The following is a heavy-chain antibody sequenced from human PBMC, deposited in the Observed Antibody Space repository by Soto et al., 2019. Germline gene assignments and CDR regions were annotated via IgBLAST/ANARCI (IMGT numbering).Heavy chain of an antibody. J-gene: IGHJ4*02. CDR2: IIPIIGVT. V-gene: IGHV1-69*17. CDR3: ASESRGARGADH. Sequence: QVQLVQSGAEVKRPGSSVKVSCESSGDTFNSYVISWVRQAPGQGLEWMGGIIPIIGVTHYAQKFQGRVTISAISSTGTAYLALTNPECEDTPLYYCASESRGARGADHWGQGTLVTASS. D-gene: IGHD3-16*01. CDR1: GDTFNSYV.